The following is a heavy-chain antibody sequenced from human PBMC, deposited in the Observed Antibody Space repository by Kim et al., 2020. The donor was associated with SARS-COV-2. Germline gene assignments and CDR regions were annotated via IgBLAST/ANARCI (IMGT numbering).Heavy chain of an antibody. Sequence: GGSLRLSCAASGFTVSSNYMSWVRQAPGKGLEWVSVIYSGGSTYYADSVKGRFTISRDNSKNTLYLQMNSLRAEDTAVYYCARAPPGSGWYRFDPWGQGTLVTVSS. CDR3: ARAPPGSGWYRFDP. V-gene: IGHV3-53*01. J-gene: IGHJ5*02. CDR2: IYSGGST. CDR1: GFTVSSNY. D-gene: IGHD6-19*01.